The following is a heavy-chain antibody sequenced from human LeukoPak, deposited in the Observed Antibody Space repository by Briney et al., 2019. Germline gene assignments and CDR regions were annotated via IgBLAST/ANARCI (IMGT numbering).Heavy chain of an antibody. CDR2: IYTSGST. CDR1: GGSISSGSYY. Sequence: SETLSLTRTVSGGSISSGSYYWSWIRQPAGKGLEWIGRIYTSGSTNYNPSLKSRVTISVDTSKHQFSLKLSPVTAADTAVYYCARDEPDYYDSSGYEPNDAFHIWGQGTMVTISS. J-gene: IGHJ3*02. CDR3: ARDEPDYYDSSGYEPNDAFHI. V-gene: IGHV4-61*02. D-gene: IGHD3-22*01.